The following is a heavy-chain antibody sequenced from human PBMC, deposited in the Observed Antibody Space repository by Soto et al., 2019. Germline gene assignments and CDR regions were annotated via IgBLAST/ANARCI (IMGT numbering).Heavy chain of an antibody. CDR2: ISYDGSNK. CDR1: GFTFSCYG. J-gene: IGHJ4*02. V-gene: IGHV3-30*18. Sequence: GGSLTLSCAASGFTFSCYGMHWVRQAQGKGLEWVAVISYDGSNKYYADSVKGRFTISRDNSKNTLYLQMNSLRAEDTAVYYCAKDQEDIVVVPAALIDYWGQGTLVTVSS. CDR3: AKDQEDIVVVPAALIDY. D-gene: IGHD2-2*01.